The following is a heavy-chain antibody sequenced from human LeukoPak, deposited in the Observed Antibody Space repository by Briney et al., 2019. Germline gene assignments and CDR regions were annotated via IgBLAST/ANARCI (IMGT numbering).Heavy chain of an antibody. D-gene: IGHD2-21*02. CDR2: IYYSGST. CDR3: ARAGTAKYYYYGMDV. V-gene: IGHV4-59*01. J-gene: IGHJ6*02. CDR1: GGSISSYY. Sequence: SQTLSLTCTVSGGSISSYYWSWIRQPPGKGLEWIGNIYYSGSTNYNPSLKSRVTISVDTSRNQFSLRLSSVTAADTAVYYCARAGTAKYYYYGMDVWGQGTTVTVSS.